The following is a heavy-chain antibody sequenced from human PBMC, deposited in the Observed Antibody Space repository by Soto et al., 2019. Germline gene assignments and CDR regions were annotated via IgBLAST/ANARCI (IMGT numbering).Heavy chain of an antibody. J-gene: IGHJ4*02. CDR1: GGSVSSSHYY. V-gene: IGHV4-61*01. CDR2: IYHTGNR. Sequence: SETLSLTCTVSGGSVSSSHYYWSWLRQPPGTGLEWIGYIYHTGNRNYSPSLKSRLAISVDTSRNQFSLKLTSVTAADTAVYYCARVGGYSGYGQFDFWGQGTLVTVSS. D-gene: IGHD5-12*01. CDR3: ARVGGYSGYGQFDF.